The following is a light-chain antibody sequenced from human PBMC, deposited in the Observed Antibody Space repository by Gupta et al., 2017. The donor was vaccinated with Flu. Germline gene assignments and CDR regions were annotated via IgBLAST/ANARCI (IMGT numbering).Light chain of an antibody. CDR1: QSVLFSSNNKNY. J-gene: IGKJ4*01. CDR2: WAS. Sequence: VSLGERATINCKSSQSVLFSSNNKNYLAWYQQKPGQPPKLLFYWASTRESGVADRFSGSGSGTDFTLTSSSLQAEDVALYYWQQDYSTPTFGGGTKVEIK. V-gene: IGKV4-1*01. CDR3: QQDYSTPT.